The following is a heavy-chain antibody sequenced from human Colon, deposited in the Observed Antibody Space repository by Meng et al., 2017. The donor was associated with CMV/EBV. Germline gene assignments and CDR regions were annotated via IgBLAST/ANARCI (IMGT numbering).Heavy chain of an antibody. CDR3: ARESSGWSTGVDY. CDR2: ISYSGNT. V-gene: IGHV4-61*01. J-gene: IGHJ4*02. CDR1: GGSGSSGSYY. D-gene: IGHD6-19*01. Sequence: VSGGSGSSGSYYWTWIRQPPGQGLEWIGYISYSGNTNYNPSLKSRVTISVDTSRNQFSLKLTSVSAADTAMYYCARESSGWSTGVDYWGQGSLVTVSS.